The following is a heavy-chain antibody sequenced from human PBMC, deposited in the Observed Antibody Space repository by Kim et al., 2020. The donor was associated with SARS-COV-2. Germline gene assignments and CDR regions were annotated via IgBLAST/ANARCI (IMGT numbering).Heavy chain of an antibody. Sequence: SVKVSCKASGGTFSSYAISWVRQAPGQGLEWMGGIIPIFGTANYAQKFQGRVTITADASTSTAYMELSSLRSEDTAVYYCARWPPSGGSCYTGNYYGMAVWGQGTTVTVSP. D-gene: IGHD2-15*01. CDR3: ARWPPSGGSCYTGNYYGMAV. CDR2: IIPIFGTA. J-gene: IGHJ6*01. CDR1: GGTFSSYA. V-gene: IGHV1-69*13.